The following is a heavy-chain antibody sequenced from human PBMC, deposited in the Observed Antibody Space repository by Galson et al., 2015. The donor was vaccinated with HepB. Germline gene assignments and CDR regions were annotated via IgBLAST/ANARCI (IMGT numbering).Heavy chain of an antibody. Sequence: SCKASGYTFSAYGIAWVRQAPGQGLEWMGWISGHNGHTNYAEKLQGRVTMTTDTSTTTAYMELRSLRSDDTAIYYCARSAPSDIVVVTAEDWFDPWGQGTLVTVSS. J-gene: IGHJ5*02. D-gene: IGHD2-21*02. CDR3: ARSAPSDIVVVTAEDWFDP. CDR1: GYTFSAYG. CDR2: ISGHNGHT. V-gene: IGHV1-18*01.